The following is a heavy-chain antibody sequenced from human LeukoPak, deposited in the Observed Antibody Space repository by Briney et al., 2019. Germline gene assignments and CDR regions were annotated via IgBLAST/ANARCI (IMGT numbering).Heavy chain of an antibody. CDR3: ARPRRGSSPSYYMDV. CDR1: GGSISSSSYY. CDR2: IYYSGST. D-gene: IGHD6-6*01. V-gene: IGHV4-39*01. J-gene: IGHJ6*03. Sequence: PSETLSLTCTVSGGSISSSSYYWGWIRQPPGKGLEWIGSIYYSGSTYYNPSLKSRVTISVDTSKNQFSLKLSSVTAADTAVYYCARPRRGSSPSYYMDVWGKGTTVTVSS.